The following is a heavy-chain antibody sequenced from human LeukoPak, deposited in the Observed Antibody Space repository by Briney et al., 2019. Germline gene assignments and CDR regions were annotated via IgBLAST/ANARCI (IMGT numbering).Heavy chain of an antibody. Sequence: GGSLRLSCAASGFTFSSYGMHWVRQAPGKGLEWVAVISYDGSNKYYADSVKGRFTISRDNSKNTLYLQMNSPRAEDTAVYYCAKKVIVGTTGGFDYWGQGTLVTVSS. CDR1: GFTFSSYG. J-gene: IGHJ4*02. CDR2: ISYDGSNK. V-gene: IGHV3-30*18. D-gene: IGHD1-26*01. CDR3: AKKVIVGTTGGFDY.